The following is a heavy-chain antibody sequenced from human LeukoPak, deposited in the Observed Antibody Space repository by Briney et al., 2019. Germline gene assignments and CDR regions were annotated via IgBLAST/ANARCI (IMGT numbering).Heavy chain of an antibody. CDR3: AARYYYDSSGLDY. V-gene: IGHV1-2*02. J-gene: IGHJ4*02. CDR2: INPNSGGT. Sequence: GASVKVSCKGSVYAFTGYYMHWVRPAPGQGLEWMGWINPNSGGTNYAQKFQGRVTMTRDTSISTAYMELSRLRSDDTAVYYCAARYYYDSSGLDYWGQGTLVTVSS. D-gene: IGHD3-22*01. CDR1: VYAFTGYY.